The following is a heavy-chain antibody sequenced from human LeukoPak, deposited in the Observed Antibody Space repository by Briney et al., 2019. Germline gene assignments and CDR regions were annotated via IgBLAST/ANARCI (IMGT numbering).Heavy chain of an antibody. J-gene: IGHJ4*02. CDR3: ARDQYDSVWGSYRPYFDY. Sequence: ASVKVSCKASGYTFTSYGISWVRQAPGQGLEWMGSISAYNGNTKYAQKFQDRVTMTTGTSTSTAYMELRSLRSDDTAVYYCARDQYDSVWGSYRPYFDYWGQGTQVTVSS. D-gene: IGHD3-16*02. V-gene: IGHV1-18*01. CDR1: GYTFTSYG. CDR2: ISAYNGNT.